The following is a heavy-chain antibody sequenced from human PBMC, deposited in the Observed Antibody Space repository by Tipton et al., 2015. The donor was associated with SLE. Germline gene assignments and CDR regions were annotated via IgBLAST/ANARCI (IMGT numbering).Heavy chain of an antibody. V-gene: IGHV4-39*01. J-gene: IGHJ3*02. D-gene: IGHD2-15*01. CDR1: GGSISSSSFY. CDR2: FYFLGST. CDR3: ARLLDCPAGWWPPDSFDI. Sequence: GLVKPSETLSLTCSVSGGSISSSSFYWGWIRQPPGKGLEWIGNFYFLGSTFYNPSLKSGVTISVDTSKSQFSLKLISVTAADTAVYYCARLLDCPAGWWPPDSFDIWGRGKMVTVSS.